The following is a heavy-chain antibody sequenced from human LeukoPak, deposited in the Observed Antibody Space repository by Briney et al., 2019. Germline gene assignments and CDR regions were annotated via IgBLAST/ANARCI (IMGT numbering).Heavy chain of an antibody. Sequence: PSETLSLTCTVSGDSLTISSYYWTWIRQHPGKGLEWIGYIHPSGSTDYNPSLKSRLTMSLDTSQNQFSLKLTSVTAADTAVYYCARDLVTVTKGFDIWGQGTMVSVSS. V-gene: IGHV4-31*03. CDR2: IHPSGST. CDR3: ARDLVTVTKGFDI. CDR1: GDSLTISSYY. D-gene: IGHD4-17*01. J-gene: IGHJ3*02.